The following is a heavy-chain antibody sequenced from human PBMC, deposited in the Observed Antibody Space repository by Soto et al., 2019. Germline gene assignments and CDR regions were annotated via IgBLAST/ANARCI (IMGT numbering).Heavy chain of an antibody. D-gene: IGHD5-12*01. J-gene: IGHJ4*02. CDR1: GGSISSSNL. V-gene: IGHV4-4*02. CDR3: ASRRGYSGYGEDFDY. CDR2: IYHSGST. Sequence: SETLSVTCSVSGGSISSSNLWSWVRQPPGKGLEWIGEIYHSGSTNYNPSLKSRVTISVDKSKNQFSLKLSSVTAADTAVYYCASRRGYSGYGEDFDYWGQGTLVTVSS.